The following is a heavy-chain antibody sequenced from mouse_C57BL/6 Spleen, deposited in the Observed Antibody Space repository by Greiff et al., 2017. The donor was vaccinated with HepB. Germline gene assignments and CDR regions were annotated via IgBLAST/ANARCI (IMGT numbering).Heavy chain of an antibody. CDR3: ARSPAYYSNYGYFDV. CDR1: GYTFTSYW. D-gene: IGHD2-5*01. Sequence: QVQLQQPGTELVKPGASVKLSCKASGYTFTSYWMHWVKQRPGQGLEWIGNINPSNGGTNYNEKFKSMATLTVDKSSSTAYMQLSSLTSEDSAVYYCARSPAYYSNYGYFDVWGTGTTVTVSS. J-gene: IGHJ1*03. CDR2: INPSNGGT. V-gene: IGHV1-53*01.